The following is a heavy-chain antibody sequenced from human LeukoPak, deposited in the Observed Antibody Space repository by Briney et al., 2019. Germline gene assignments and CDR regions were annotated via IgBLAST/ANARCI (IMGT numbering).Heavy chain of an antibody. D-gene: IGHD2-15*01. CDR2: TNWNGGST. Sequence: PGGSLRLSCAASGFNFDDYGMSWVRQAPGKGLEWVSGTNWNGGSTGYVDSVKGRFTISRDNSKNTLYLQMNSLRAEDTAVYYCARDFLYCSGGSCYYYYYMDVWGKGTTVTVSS. CDR3: ARDFLYCSGGSCYYYYYMDV. CDR1: GFNFDDYG. J-gene: IGHJ6*03. V-gene: IGHV3-20*04.